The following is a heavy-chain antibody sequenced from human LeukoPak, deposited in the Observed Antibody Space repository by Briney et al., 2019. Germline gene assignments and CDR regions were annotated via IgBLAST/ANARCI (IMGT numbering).Heavy chain of an antibody. V-gene: IGHV3-21*01. J-gene: IGHJ4*02. CDR2: ISSHGNYI. Sequence: PGGSLRLSCAGSGFTFTSYSLNWVRQAPGKGLELVSCISSHGNYIYYADSVKGRFTFSRDDATNSVFLQMNSLRAEDTGIYYCAKDGQWDLTYYLYYWGQGILVSVSS. CDR3: AKDGQWDLTYYLYY. D-gene: IGHD1-26*01. CDR1: GFTFTSYS.